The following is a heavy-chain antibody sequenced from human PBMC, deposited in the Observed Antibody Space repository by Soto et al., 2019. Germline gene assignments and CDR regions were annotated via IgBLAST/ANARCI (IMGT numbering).Heavy chain of an antibody. Sequence: SETLSLTCTVSGGSISSGGYYWSWIRQHPGKGLEWIGYIHYSGSTYYNPSLKSRVTISVDTSKNQFSLKLSSVTAADTAVYYCARGVTIFGVVIIKRDYYYYYMDVWGKGTTVTVSS. CDR3: ARGVTIFGVVIIKRDYYYYYMDV. J-gene: IGHJ6*03. V-gene: IGHV4-31*03. D-gene: IGHD3-3*01. CDR1: GGSISSGGYY. CDR2: IHYSGST.